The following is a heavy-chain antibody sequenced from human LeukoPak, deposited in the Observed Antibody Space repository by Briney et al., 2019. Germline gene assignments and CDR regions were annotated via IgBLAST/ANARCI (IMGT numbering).Heavy chain of an antibody. J-gene: IGHJ4*02. Sequence: SETLSLTRTVSGGSIGIYYWSWIRQPPGKGLEWIGYIYSSGSTVYNPSLKSRVTMSVDRSRNQFSLKLTSVTAADTAVYYCARRGSSTWYYFDYWGEGTLVTVSS. V-gene: IGHV4-4*08. D-gene: IGHD6-13*01. CDR2: IYSSGST. CDR3: ARRGSSTWYYFDY. CDR1: GGSIGIYY.